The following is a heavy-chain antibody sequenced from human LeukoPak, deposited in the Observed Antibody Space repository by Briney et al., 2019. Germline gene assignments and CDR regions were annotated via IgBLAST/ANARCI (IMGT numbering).Heavy chain of an antibody. J-gene: IGHJ6*02. V-gene: IGHV4-59*08. Sequence: SETLPLTCTVSGGSISSYYWSWIRQPPGKGLEWIGYIYYSGSTNYNPSLKSRVTISVDTSKNQFSLKLSSVTAADTAVYYCAKHMDYYYYGMDVWGQGTTVTVSS. CDR1: GGSISSYY. CDR3: AKHMDYYYYGMDV. CDR2: IYYSGST. D-gene: IGHD3-10*01.